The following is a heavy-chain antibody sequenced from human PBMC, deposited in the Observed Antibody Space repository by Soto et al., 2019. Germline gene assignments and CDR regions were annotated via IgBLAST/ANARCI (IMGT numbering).Heavy chain of an antibody. Sequence: QVQLQQWGAGLLKPSETLSLTCAVYGGSFSGYYWSWVRQSPRKGLEWIGEINHSGSTNYNPSLKSRLTISVDTPKIQFSLKLISVTVADTALYYCVACDYGDFPRYWGQGSLVTVSS. J-gene: IGHJ4*02. V-gene: IGHV4-34*01. CDR2: INHSGST. CDR1: GGSFSGYY. D-gene: IGHD4-17*01. CDR3: VACDYGDFPRY.